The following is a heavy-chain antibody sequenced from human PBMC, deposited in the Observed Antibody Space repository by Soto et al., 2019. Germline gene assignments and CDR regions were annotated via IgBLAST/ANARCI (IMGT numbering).Heavy chain of an antibody. Sequence: GSLRLSCAASGFTFSSYNMNWVRQAPGKGLEWVSYISYSTTTHYADSVKGRFTISRDNAKNSLYLQMNSLRDEDTAVYYCAREIAAADFDYWGQGILVTVS. CDR3: AREIAAADFDY. J-gene: IGHJ4*02. V-gene: IGHV3-48*02. CDR1: GFTFSSYN. D-gene: IGHD6-13*01. CDR2: ISYSTTT.